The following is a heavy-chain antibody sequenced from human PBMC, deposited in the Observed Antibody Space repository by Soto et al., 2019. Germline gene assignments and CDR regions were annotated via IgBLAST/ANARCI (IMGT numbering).Heavy chain of an antibody. J-gene: IGHJ6*02. CDR2: IYHSGST. CDR3: DGVVGPSCYYYGMDV. D-gene: IGHD3-10*01. CDR1: GGSISSGGYS. V-gene: IGHV4-30-2*01. Sequence: PSETLSLTCAVSGGSISSGGYSWSWIRQPPGKGLEWIGYIYHSGSTYYNPSLKSRVTMSVDRSKNQFSLKLSSVTAADTPVYYCDGVVGPSCYYYGMDVWGQGTTVTVAS.